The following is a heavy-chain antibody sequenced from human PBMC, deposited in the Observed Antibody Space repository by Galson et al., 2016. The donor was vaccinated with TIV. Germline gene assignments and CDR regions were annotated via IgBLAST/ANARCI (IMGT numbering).Heavy chain of an antibody. J-gene: IGHJ6*02. D-gene: IGHD5-18*01. CDR2: ISAGGGST. V-gene: IGHV3-23*01. CDR3: AKNRAVDASMDYYFYHAMDV. CDR1: GFTFSSHA. Sequence: SLRLSCAASGFTFSSHAMTWVRQPPGKGLEWVSAISAGGGSTYYADSVQGRFTISRDNSKNTQYLQMNSLRPDDTALYYCAKNRAVDASMDYYFYHAMDVWGQGTAVIVSS.